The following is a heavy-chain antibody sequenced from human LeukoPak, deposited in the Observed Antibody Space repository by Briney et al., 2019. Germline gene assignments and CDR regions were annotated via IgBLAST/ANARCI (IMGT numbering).Heavy chain of an antibody. Sequence: ASVEVSCKASGYTFTGYYMHWVRQAPGQGLEWMGWINPNSGGTNYAQKFQGRVTMTRDTSISTAYMELSRLRSDDTAVYYCAREGSQEQLGDAFDIWGQGTMVTVSS. V-gene: IGHV1-2*02. CDR3: AREGSQEQLGDAFDI. CDR2: INPNSGGT. D-gene: IGHD6-6*01. CDR1: GYTFTGYY. J-gene: IGHJ3*02.